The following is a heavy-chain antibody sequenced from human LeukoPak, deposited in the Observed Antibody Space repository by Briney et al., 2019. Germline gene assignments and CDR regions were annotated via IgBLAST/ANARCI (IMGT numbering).Heavy chain of an antibody. D-gene: IGHD6-25*01. CDR3: ARQSTIAAARIDP. Sequence: PSETLSLTCTVSGGSISDGNYYWGWIRQPPGRGLEWIANIYYSGGAYYSPSLKSRVTVSIDTSKNQFSLKLNSVAAADTAVYYCARQSTIAAARIDPWGQGTLVTVSS. CDR1: GGSISDGNYY. V-gene: IGHV4-39*01. CDR2: IYYSGGA. J-gene: IGHJ5*02.